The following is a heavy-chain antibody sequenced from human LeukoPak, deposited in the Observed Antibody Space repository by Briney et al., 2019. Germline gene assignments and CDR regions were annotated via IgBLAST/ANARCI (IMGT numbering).Heavy chain of an antibody. Sequence: GGSLRLSCAAAGFTFSSSSMNWVRQTPGKRLEWVSSISGESKYIYYADSVTGRFTISRDNAKNSLYLQMNSLRAEDTAVYYCARGAVFQGNYDYWGQGTQVTVSS. D-gene: IGHD3-10*01. J-gene: IGHJ4*02. CDR3: ARGAVFQGNYDY. CDR2: ISGESKYI. V-gene: IGHV3-21*01. CDR1: GFTFSSSS.